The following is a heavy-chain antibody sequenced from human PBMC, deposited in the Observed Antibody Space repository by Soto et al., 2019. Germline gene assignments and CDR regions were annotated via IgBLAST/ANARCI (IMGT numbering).Heavy chain of an antibody. CDR1: GVTLSNFG. Sequence: QVQLVESGGGVVQPGRSLRLSCAASGVTLSNFGMHWVRQAPGKGLEWVAVISRDGSTMFYADSVKGRFTISRDSSRNTQYLQMNSLRAEDTAVYLCVGEVASGYWGQGTLVTVSS. CDR3: VGEVASGY. J-gene: IGHJ4*02. D-gene: IGHD2-21*01. CDR2: ISRDGSTM. V-gene: IGHV3-30*03.